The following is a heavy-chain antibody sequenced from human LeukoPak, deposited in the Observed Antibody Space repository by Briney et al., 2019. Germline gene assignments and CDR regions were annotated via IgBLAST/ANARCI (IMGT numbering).Heavy chain of an antibody. V-gene: IGHV4-39*07. J-gene: IGHJ4*02. Sequence: SETLSLTCTVSGGSISSSSYYWGWIRQPPGKGLEWFGSIYYSGSTYYNPSLKSRVTISVDTSKNQFSLKLSSVTAADTAVYYCARTSGHFDYWGQGTLVTVSS. CDR2: IYYSGST. CDR1: GGSISSSSYY. CDR3: ARTSGHFDY. D-gene: IGHD2-15*01.